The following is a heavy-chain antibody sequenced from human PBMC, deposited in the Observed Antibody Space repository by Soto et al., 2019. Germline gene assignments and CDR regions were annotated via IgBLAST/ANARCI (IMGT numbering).Heavy chain of an antibody. D-gene: IGHD3-22*01. CDR2: INYSGSI. CDR3: ARVGYYDSSGFLDWFDL. V-gene: IGHV4-59*01. Sequence: SETLSLTCTVSGGSMSSNYWSWIRQPPGKGLEWIGYINYSGSINNNPSLQSRVTMSVDTSKNQFSLKLSSVTAADTAVYYCARVGYYDSSGFLDWFDLWGQGTLVTVS. J-gene: IGHJ5*02. CDR1: GGSMSSNY.